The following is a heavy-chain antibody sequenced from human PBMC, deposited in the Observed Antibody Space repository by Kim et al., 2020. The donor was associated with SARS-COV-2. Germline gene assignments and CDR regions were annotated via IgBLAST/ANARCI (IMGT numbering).Heavy chain of an antibody. CDR3: ARDSDGDYAD. CDR2: IYYSGST. CDR1: GGSISSYY. V-gene: IGHV4-59*01. D-gene: IGHD4-17*01. J-gene: IGHJ4*02. Sequence: SETLSLTCTVSGGSISSYYWSWIRQPPGKGLEWIGYIYYSGSTNYNPSLKSRVTISVDTSKNQFSLKLSSVTAADTAVYYCARDSDGDYADWGRGTLVTVSS.